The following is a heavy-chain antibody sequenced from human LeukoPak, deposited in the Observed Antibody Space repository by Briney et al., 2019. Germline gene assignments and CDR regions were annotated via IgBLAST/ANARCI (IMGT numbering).Heavy chain of an antibody. Sequence: GSLRLSCAASGFTFSSYSMNWVRQAPGKGLEWIGSIYYSGSTYYNPSLNIRVTISVDTSKNQFSLKLSSVTAADTAVYYCARDMRWGLGYYYDYWGQGTLVTVSS. CDR2: IYYSGST. CDR3: ARDMRWGLGYYYDY. D-gene: IGHD1-26*01. CDR1: GFTFSSYS. J-gene: IGHJ4*02. V-gene: IGHV4-38-2*02.